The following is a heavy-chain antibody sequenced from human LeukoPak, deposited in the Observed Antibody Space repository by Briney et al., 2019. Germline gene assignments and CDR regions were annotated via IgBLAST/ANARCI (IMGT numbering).Heavy chain of an antibody. J-gene: IGHJ6*04. CDR1: GFSINSFY. CDR2: TYNSGST. D-gene: IGHD6-19*01. CDR3: ARGMADTFLYYYCYNIVV. Sequence: SETLSFTCSVSGFSINSFYWSWIRQPPGLGLVWIGNTYNSGSTNYNPTLSSRVTISADTAKDQFSLKRRSVAAPDTAVYYCARGMADTFLYYYCYNIVVWGNRTTVTVSS. V-gene: IGHV4-59*01.